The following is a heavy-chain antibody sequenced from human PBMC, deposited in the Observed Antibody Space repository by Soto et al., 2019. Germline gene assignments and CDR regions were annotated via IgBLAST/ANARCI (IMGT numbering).Heavy chain of an antibody. Sequence: VQLLESGGGLLQPGGSLRVSCAASGVTFSICVMGSVRQAPGKGLEWVSSVSGRGDGTYYADSVKGRFTISRDNSKYIRNLQMNSLRADDTAIYYCGKERLRGGFDYWGQGTLVTVSS. J-gene: IGHJ4*02. V-gene: IGHV3-23*01. CDR1: GVTFSICV. CDR2: VSGRGDGT. D-gene: IGHD4-17*01. CDR3: GKERLRGGFDY.